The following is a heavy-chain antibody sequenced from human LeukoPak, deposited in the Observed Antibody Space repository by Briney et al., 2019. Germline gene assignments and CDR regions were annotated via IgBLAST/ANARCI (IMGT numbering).Heavy chain of an antibody. J-gene: IGHJ4*02. CDR2: IYHSGST. V-gene: IGHV4-38-2*01. Sequence: PSETLSLTCAVSGYSISSGYYWGWIRQPPGKGLEWIGSIYHSGSTYYNPSLKGRATISVDTSKNQFSLKLSSVTAADTAVYYCARTSDFYGDYANVGLDYWGQGTLVTVSS. CDR3: ARTSDFYGDYANVGLDY. D-gene: IGHD4-17*01. CDR1: GYSISSGYY.